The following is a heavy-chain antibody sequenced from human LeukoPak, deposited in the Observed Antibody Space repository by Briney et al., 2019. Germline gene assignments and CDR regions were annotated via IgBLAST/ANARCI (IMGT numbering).Heavy chain of an antibody. CDR3: ARAYNWNFNFDY. CDR2: INPNSGGT. D-gene: IGHD1-7*01. V-gene: IGHV1-2*02. CDR1: GYTFTGYY. J-gene: IGHJ4*02. Sequence: ASVKVSCKASGYTFTGYYMHWVRQAPGQGLEWMGWINPNSGGTNYAQKFQGRVTMTRDTSISTAYMELSRLRSDDTAVYYCARAYNWNFNFDYWGQGTLVNVSS.